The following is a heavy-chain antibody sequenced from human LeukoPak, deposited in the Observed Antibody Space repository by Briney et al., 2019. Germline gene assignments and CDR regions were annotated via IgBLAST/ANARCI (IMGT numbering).Heavy chain of an antibody. CDR1: GYTLTELS. D-gene: IGHD3-3*01. CDR2: FDPEDGET. CDR3: ATYYDFWSQRAFDI. Sequence: GASVKVSFKVSGYTLTELSMHWVRQAPGKGLEWMGGFDPEDGETIYAQKFQGRVTMTEDTSTDTAYMELSSLRSEDTAVYYCATYYDFWSQRAFDIWGQGTMVTVSS. J-gene: IGHJ3*02. V-gene: IGHV1-24*01.